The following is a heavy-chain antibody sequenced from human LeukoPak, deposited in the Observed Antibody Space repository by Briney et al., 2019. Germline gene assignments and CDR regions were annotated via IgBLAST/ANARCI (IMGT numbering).Heavy chain of an antibody. CDR2: IYYSGST. CDR3: ASDYDSSGNFDY. CDR1: GGSINSYY. D-gene: IGHD3-22*01. J-gene: IGHJ4*02. Sequence: SETLSLTCTVSGGSINSYYWGWIRQPPGKGLEWIGSIYYSGSTYYNPSLKSRVTISVDTSKNQFSLKLSSVTAADTAVYYCASDYDSSGNFDYWGQGTLVTVSS. V-gene: IGHV4-39*01.